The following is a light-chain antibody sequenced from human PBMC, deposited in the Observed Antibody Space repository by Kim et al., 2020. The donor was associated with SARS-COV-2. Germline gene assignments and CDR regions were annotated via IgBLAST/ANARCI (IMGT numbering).Light chain of an antibody. J-gene: IGKJ1*01. CDR1: QSVTTN. V-gene: IGKV3-15*01. CDR3: QQYDYWWT. CDR2: DAS. Sequence: SVSPGERATTACRASQSVTTNLAWYQQTPGQPPRLLIYDASTRATGVPARFSGSGSGTQFTLTISSLQSEDFALYYCQQYDYWWTFGQGTKVDIK.